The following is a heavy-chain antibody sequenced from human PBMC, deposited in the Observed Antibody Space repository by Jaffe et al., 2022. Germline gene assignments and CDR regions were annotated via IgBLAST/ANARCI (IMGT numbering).Heavy chain of an antibody. CDR3: ARHSGGPEQWLVLYIFDY. V-gene: IGHV4-39*01. J-gene: IGHJ4*02. Sequence: QLQLQESGPGLVKPSETLSLTCTVSGGSISSSSYYWGWIRQPPGKGLEWIGSIYYSGSTYYNPSLKSRVTISVDTSKNQFSLKLSSVTAADTAVYYCARHSGGPEQWLVLYIFDYWGQGTLVTVSS. CDR2: IYYSGST. CDR1: GGSISSSSYY. D-gene: IGHD6-19*01.